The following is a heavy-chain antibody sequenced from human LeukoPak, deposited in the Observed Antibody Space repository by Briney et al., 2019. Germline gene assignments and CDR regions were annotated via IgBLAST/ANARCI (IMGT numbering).Heavy chain of an antibody. J-gene: IGHJ4*02. Sequence: SETLSLTCTVSGGSISIGYYYWSWIRQHAGSGLGWVVRMYTSGSTEYNPSLNSRATLSVDASKNQFYLKLSSVTAADTAVYYCTRSRERYCTSGSCYIDLQARWGQGTLVTVSS. CDR2: MYTSGST. D-gene: IGHD2-2*02. CDR1: GGSISIGYYY. CDR3: TRSRERYCTSGSCYIDLQAR. V-gene: IGHV4-61*02.